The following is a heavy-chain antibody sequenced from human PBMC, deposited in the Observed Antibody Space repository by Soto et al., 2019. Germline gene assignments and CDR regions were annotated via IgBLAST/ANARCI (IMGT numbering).Heavy chain of an antibody. CDR1: GGSISSNCYS. D-gene: IGHD2-15*01. J-gene: IGHJ6*02. CDR3: ARHPGYCSGGSCNGQYTLDV. CDR2: LYSSRDT. Sequence: SETLSLTCSVSGGSISSNCYSWGWHRQPPGKGLEWIGTLYSSRDTYYNPSLKSRVTISADTSQNQFSLDLTSVTATDTAVYFCARHPGYCSGGSCNGQYTLDVWGQGTTVTVSS. V-gene: IGHV4-39*01.